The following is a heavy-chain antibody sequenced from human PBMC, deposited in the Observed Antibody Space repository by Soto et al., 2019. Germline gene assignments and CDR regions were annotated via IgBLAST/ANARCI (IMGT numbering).Heavy chain of an antibody. J-gene: IGHJ5*02. CDR1: GGSISSGDYY. CDR3: ARGTLDYYGSGSYSGWFDP. Sequence: SETLSLTCTVSGGSISSGDYYWSWIRQPPGKGLEWIGYIYYSGSTYYNPSLKSRVTISVDTSKNQFSLKLSSVTAADTAVYYCARGTLDYYGSGSYSGWFDPWGQGTLVTVS. CDR2: IYYSGST. D-gene: IGHD3-10*01. V-gene: IGHV4-30-4*01.